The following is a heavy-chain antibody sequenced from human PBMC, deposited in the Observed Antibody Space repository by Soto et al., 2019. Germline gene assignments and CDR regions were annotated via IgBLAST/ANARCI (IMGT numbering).Heavy chain of an antibody. CDR3: ARGSASDSSGYYYEDYYYYGMDV. V-gene: IGHV1-69*13. J-gene: IGHJ6*02. CDR2: IIPIFGTA. Sequence: SVKVSCKAFVGTVSRYAISWVRQAPGQGLEWMGGIIPIFGTANYAQKFQGRVTITADESTSTAYMELSSLRSEDTAVYYCARGSASDSSGYYYEDYYYYGMDVWGQGTTVTVSS. CDR1: VGTVSRYA. D-gene: IGHD3-22*01.